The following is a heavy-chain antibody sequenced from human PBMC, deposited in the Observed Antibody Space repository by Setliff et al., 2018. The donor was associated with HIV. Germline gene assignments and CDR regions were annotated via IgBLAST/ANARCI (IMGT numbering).Heavy chain of an antibody. CDR3: AKRTFGSGRFDP. J-gene: IGHJ5*02. Sequence: PSETLSLTCSVSDDSISSGSYFWSWIRLPAGKGLEWIGQIHTTGSTNYNPSLKSRVTISIDTSKNQFSLKLNSVTATDTAVYYCAKRTFGSGRFDPWGQGTLVTVSS. D-gene: IGHD3-16*01. V-gene: IGHV4-61*09. CDR2: IHTTGST. CDR1: DDSISSGSYF.